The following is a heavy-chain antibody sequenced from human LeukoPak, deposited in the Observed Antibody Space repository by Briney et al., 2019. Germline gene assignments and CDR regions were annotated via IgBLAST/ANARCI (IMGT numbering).Heavy chain of an antibody. V-gene: IGHV3-21*01. CDR1: GFIFSTYN. D-gene: IGHD2-2*01. CDR2: ISPSSGYK. Sequence: PGGSLRLSCSASGFIFSTYNMIWVRQTPPKGLERVSAISPSSGYKYYEDSVKGRFTISRDNAKNSLYLLMDNLRVEDTALYYCAREGPHCSSTSCYLDSWGQGVLVTVSS. J-gene: IGHJ4*02. CDR3: AREGPHCSSTSCYLDS.